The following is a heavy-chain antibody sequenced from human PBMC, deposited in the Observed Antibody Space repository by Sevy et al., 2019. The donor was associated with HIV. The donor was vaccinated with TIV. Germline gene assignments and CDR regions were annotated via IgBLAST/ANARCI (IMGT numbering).Heavy chain of an antibody. CDR1: GGSISSGSYY. J-gene: IGHJ5*02. V-gene: IGHV4-61*02. D-gene: IGHD6-13*01. CDR2: IYTSGST. Sequence: LTCTVSGGSISSGSYYWSWIRQPAGKGLDWIGRIYTSGSTNFNPSLKSRFTISVDTSKNQFSLKLSSVTAADTAVYYWARECSTWAGWFDPWGQGTLVTVSS. CDR3: ARECSTWAGWFDP.